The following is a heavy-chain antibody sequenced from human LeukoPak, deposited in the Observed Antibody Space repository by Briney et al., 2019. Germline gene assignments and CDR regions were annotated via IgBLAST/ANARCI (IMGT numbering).Heavy chain of an antibody. V-gene: IGHV1-46*01. J-gene: IGHJ4*02. CDR2: INPSGGST. D-gene: IGHD3-9*01. CDR1: GYTFTGYY. CDR3: ARELSGYFDWLLCDY. Sequence: ASVKVSCKASGYTFTGYYMHWVRQAPGQGLEWMGIINPSGGSTSYAQKFQGRVTMTRDTSTSTVYMELSSLRSEDTAVYYCARELSGYFDWLLCDYWGQGTLVTVSS.